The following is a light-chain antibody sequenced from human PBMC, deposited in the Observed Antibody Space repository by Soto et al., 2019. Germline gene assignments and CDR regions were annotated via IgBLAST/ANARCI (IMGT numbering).Light chain of an antibody. CDR3: QQYGSSPRT. CDR1: QSVSSSY. Sequence: EIVLTQSPGTLSLSPGERATLSCRASQSVSSSYLAWYQQKPGQAPRLLISGASSSATGIPDRFSGSGSGTDFTLTISRLEPEDCAVYYFQQYGSSPRTFGQGTRLEIK. J-gene: IGKJ5*01. CDR2: GAS. V-gene: IGKV3-20*01.